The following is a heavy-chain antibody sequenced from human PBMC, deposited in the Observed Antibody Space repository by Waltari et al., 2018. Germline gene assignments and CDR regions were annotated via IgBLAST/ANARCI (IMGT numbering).Heavy chain of an antibody. CDR3: SKRLDI. CDR1: GFTFSTVW. Sequence: EVQLVGSGGGLVQPGGSLRLSCGASGFTFSTVWMDWVRQAPGKGLQWVANINQDGGEKYYLDSVKGRFTISRDNAKKSVYLEMNSLRAEDTAIYYCSKRLDIWGRGTMVAVSS. CDR2: INQDGGEK. J-gene: IGHJ3*02. V-gene: IGHV3-7*01.